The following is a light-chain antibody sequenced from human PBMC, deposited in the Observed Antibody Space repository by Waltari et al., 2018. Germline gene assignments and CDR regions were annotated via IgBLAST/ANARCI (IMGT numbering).Light chain of an antibody. CDR2: WAS. J-gene: IGKJ5*01. CDR1: QSVLYSSNNKNY. V-gene: IGKV4-1*01. Sequence: DIVMTQSPDSLSVSLGERATINCKSSQSVLYSSNNKNYFAWYQQKPRQPPKLLIYWASTRQSGVPDRFSGSGSGTDFTLTISNLQAEDVAVYYCQQYYSSPITVGQGTRLELK. CDR3: QQYYSSPIT.